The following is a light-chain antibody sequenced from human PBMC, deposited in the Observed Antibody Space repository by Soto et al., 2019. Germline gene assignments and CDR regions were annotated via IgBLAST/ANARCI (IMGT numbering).Light chain of an antibody. CDR1: QSVSTW. CDR2: DAS. V-gene: IGKV1-5*01. J-gene: IGKJ1*01. Sequence: DIQMTQSPPTLSASVGDGVTITCRASQSVSTWLAWYQQKPGKAPKVLIYDASNLVSGVPSRFSGSGSGTEFTLTINSLQPDDFATYYCQQYNSFSETFGQGTKVDIK. CDR3: QQYNSFSET.